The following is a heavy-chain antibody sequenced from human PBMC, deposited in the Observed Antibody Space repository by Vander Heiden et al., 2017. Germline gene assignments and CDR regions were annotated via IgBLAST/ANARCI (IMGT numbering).Heavy chain of an antibody. J-gene: IGHJ6*02. CDR3: ARDPAAGPKDYYYYGMDV. CDR1: GGSISSGGYY. Sequence: QVQLQESVPGLVKPSQTLYPTCTVAGGSISSGGYYWSWIRQHPWKGLEWIGYIYYSGSTYYNPSLKSRVTISVDTSKNQFSLKLSSVTAADTAVYYCARDPAAGPKDYYYYGMDVWGQGTTVTVSS. V-gene: IGHV4-31*03. CDR2: IYYSGST. D-gene: IGHD3-10*01.